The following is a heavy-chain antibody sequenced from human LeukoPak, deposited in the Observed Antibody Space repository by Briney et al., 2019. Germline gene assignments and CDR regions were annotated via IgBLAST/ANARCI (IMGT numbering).Heavy chain of an antibody. Sequence: SETLSLTCTVSGSSISSSSYYWGWIRQPPGKGLEWIGSIYYSGSTYYNPSLKSRVTISVDTSKNQFSLKLSSVTAADTAVYYCARVPHLSSSWYVWWFDPWGQGTLVTVSS. V-gene: IGHV4-39*07. CDR2: IYYSGST. D-gene: IGHD6-13*01. CDR1: GSSISSSSYY. J-gene: IGHJ5*02. CDR3: ARVPHLSSSWYVWWFDP.